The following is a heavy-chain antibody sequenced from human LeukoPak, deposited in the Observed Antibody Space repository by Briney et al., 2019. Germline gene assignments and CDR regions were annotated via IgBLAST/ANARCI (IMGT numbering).Heavy chain of an antibody. D-gene: IGHD6-19*01. CDR3: ARDRIAVAGKGAFDY. J-gene: IGHJ4*02. CDR2: INPSGGST. Sequence: ASVKVSCKASGYTFTSYYMHWVRRAPGQGLEWMGIINPSGGSTSYAQKFQGRVTMTRDTSTSTVYMELSSLRSEDTAVYYCARDRIAVAGKGAFDYWGQGTLVTVSS. CDR1: GYTFTSYY. V-gene: IGHV1-46*01.